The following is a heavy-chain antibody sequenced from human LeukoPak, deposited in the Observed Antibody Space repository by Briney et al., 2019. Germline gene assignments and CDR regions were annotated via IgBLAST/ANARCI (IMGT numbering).Heavy chain of an antibody. CDR1: GFTFRSHW. D-gene: IGHD3-3*01. V-gene: IGHV3-7*01. J-gene: IGHJ6*02. CDR3: ARRGITISGVLVYHYSGLDV. CDR2: IKDDGSEK. Sequence: PGGSLRLSCAGSGFTFRSHWMNWVRQAPGKGLEWVASIKDDGSEKHYVDSVSGRFTISRDNDKNSLHLQMSSLRAEDTAAYYCARRGITISGVLVYHYSGLDVWGQGTTVTVSS.